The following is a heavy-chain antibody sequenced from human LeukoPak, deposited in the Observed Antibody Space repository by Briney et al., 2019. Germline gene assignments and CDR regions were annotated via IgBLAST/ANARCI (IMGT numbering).Heavy chain of an antibody. J-gene: IGHJ4*02. CDR1: GFTFGDYG. CDR3: TGSFGELTFFDY. Sequence: GGSLRLSCTASGFTFGDYGMSWVRQAPGKGLEWVGFIRSKAYGGTTEYAASVKGRFTISRDDSKSIAYLQMNSLKTEDTAVYYCTGSFGELTFFDYWGQGTLVTVSS. CDR2: IRSKAYGGTT. V-gene: IGHV3-49*04. D-gene: IGHD3-10*01.